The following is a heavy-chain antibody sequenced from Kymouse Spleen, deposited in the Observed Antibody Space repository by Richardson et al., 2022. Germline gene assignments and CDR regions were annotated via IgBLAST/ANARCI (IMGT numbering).Heavy chain of an antibody. CDR2: ISGSGGST. D-gene: IGHD3-10*01. J-gene: IGHJ6*02. CDR3: AKEITMVRGVIEYYYYYGMDV. Sequence: EVQLVESGGGLVQPGGSLRLSCAASGFTFSSYAMSWVRQAPGKGLEWVSAISGSGGSTYYADSVKGRFTISRDNSKNTLYLQMNSLRAEDTAVYYCAKEITMVRGVIEYYYYYGMDVWGQGTTVTVSS. V-gene: IGHV3-23*04. CDR1: GFTFSSYA.